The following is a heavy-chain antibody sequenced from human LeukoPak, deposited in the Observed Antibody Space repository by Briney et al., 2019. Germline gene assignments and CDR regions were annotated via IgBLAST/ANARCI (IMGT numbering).Heavy chain of an antibody. CDR1: GGSISSSSYY. D-gene: IGHD1-14*01. Sequence: SETRSLTCTVSGGSISSSSYYWGWIRQPPGKGLEWIGSIYYSGSTYYNPSLKSRVTISVDTSKNQFSLKLSSVTAADTAVYYCARRARTGYFDYWGQGTLVTVSS. J-gene: IGHJ4*02. CDR2: IYYSGST. CDR3: ARRARTGYFDY. V-gene: IGHV4-39*01.